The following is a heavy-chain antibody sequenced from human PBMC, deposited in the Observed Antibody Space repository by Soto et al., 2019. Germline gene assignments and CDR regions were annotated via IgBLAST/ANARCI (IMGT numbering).Heavy chain of an antibody. J-gene: IGHJ3*02. CDR1: GFTLSAYW. Sequence: VQLEESGGDLVQPGGSLRLSCAASGFTLSAYWMTWVRQAPGKGLEWVANINRDGSKKSYLDSVRGRFNIPSDNVGNSLSLQIDSLRADDTALYYCARDVSPGSSSLYLDAFDIWGQGTMVTVSS. CDR3: ARDVSPGSSSLYLDAFDI. CDR2: INRDGSKK. D-gene: IGHD6-13*01. V-gene: IGHV3-7*05.